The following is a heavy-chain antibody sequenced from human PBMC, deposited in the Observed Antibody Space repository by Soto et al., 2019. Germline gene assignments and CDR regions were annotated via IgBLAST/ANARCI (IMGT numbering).Heavy chain of an antibody. CDR2: ISYDGSNK. Sequence: GGSLRLSCAASGFTFSSYGMHWVRQAPGKGLEWVAVISYDGSNKYYADSVKGRFTISRDNSKNTLYLQMNSLRAEDTAVYYCAKAQNYGDYPLFDYWGQGTLVTVSS. CDR1: GFTFSSYG. V-gene: IGHV3-30*18. D-gene: IGHD4-17*01. J-gene: IGHJ4*02. CDR3: AKAQNYGDYPLFDY.